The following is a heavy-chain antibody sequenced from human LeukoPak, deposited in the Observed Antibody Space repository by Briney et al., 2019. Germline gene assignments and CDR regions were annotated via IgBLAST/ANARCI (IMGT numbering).Heavy chain of an antibody. CDR3: ARGPHSSGYYGHYFDY. D-gene: IGHD3-22*01. Sequence: GGSLRLSCAASDFNLNNYEINWVRQTPGKGLEWITYISGSGSTIYYAESVQGRFTISRDNAQNSLYLQMNSLRAEDTAVYYCARGPHSSGYYGHYFDYWGLGTLVTVSS. CDR1: DFNLNNYE. J-gene: IGHJ4*02. V-gene: IGHV3-48*03. CDR2: ISGSGSTI.